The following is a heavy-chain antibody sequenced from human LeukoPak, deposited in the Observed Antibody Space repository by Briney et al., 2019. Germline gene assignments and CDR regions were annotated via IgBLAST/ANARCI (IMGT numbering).Heavy chain of an antibody. CDR1: GGSFSGYY. CDR2: INHSGST. J-gene: IGHJ4*02. V-gene: IGHV4-34*01. CDR3: ARGRRRVGAIQFEY. D-gene: IGHD1-26*01. Sequence: PSETLSLTCAVYGGSFSGYYWSWIRQPPGKGLEWIWEINHSGSTNYNPSLKSRFTISVDTSKNQFSLKLSSVTAADTAVYYCARGRRRVGAIQFEYWGQGTLVTVSS.